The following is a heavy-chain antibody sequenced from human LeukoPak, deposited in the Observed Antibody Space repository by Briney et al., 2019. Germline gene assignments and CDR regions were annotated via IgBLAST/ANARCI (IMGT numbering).Heavy chain of an antibody. CDR3: ARGGKATVVTM. Sequence: SETLSLTCTVSGGSINLYYWSWIRQPAGKGLEWIGRIYSSGSTNYNPSLKSRVSMSVDTSKNQFSLKLTSVTAADTAVYYCARGGKATVVTMWGQGILVTVSS. CDR1: GGSINLYY. V-gene: IGHV4-4*07. CDR2: IYSSGST. J-gene: IGHJ4*02. D-gene: IGHD4-23*01.